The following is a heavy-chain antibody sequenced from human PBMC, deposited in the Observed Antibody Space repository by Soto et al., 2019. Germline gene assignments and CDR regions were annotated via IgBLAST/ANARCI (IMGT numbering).Heavy chain of an antibody. CDR1: GGTFSSYA. Sequence: GASVKVSCKASGGTFSSYAISWVRQAPGQGLEWMGGIIPIFGTANYAQKFQGRVTITADESTSTAYMELSSLRSGDTAVYYCAREDAVTRGFDPWGQGTLVTVS. CDR2: IIPIFGTA. V-gene: IGHV1-69*13. D-gene: IGHD2-21*02. CDR3: AREDAVTRGFDP. J-gene: IGHJ5*02.